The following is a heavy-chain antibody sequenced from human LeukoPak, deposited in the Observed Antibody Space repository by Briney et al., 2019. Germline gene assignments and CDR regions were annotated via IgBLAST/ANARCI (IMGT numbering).Heavy chain of an antibody. D-gene: IGHD5-18*01. V-gene: IGHV3-20*04. CDR3: ARERRDTAMPQIGAFDI. J-gene: IGHJ3*02. CDR2: INWNGGST. Sequence: GGPLRLSCAASGFTFDDYGMSWVRQAPGKGLEWVSGINWNGGSTGYADSVKGRFTISRDNAKNSLYLQMNSLRAEDTALYYCARERRDTAMPQIGAFDIWGQGTMVTVSS. CDR1: GFTFDDYG.